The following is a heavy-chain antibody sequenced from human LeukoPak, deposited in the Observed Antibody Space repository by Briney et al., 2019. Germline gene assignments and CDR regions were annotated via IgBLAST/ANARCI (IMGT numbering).Heavy chain of an antibody. CDR1: GFTFSSYA. V-gene: IGHV3-23*01. CDR3: ARAPTVNWYFDF. Sequence: PGGSLRLSCAASGFTFSSYAMSWVRQAPGKGLEWVSAISGSGGSTYYADSVKDRFTISRDNSKNMLFLQMNSLRAEDTAVYYCARAPTVNWYFDFWGRGTLVTVSS. J-gene: IGHJ2*01. CDR2: ISGSGGST. D-gene: IGHD4-11*01.